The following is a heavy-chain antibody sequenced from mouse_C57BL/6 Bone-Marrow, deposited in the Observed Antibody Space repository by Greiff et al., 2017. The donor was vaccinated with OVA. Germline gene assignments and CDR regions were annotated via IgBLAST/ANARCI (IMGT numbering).Heavy chain of an antibody. Sequence: VHLRRLGLELLKLGLPLNLSCRASGTPSPSNEITWVKQGPGQGLEWIGWIYPRDGSTKYNEKFKGKATLTVDTSSSTAYMKLHSLTSEDSAVYFCAREKRDYYGSSPYYFDYWGQGTTLTVSS. CDR2: IYPRDGST. CDR3: AREKRDYYGSSPYYFDY. J-gene: IGHJ2*01. D-gene: IGHD1-1*01. V-gene: IGHV1-85*01. CDR1: GTPSPSNE.